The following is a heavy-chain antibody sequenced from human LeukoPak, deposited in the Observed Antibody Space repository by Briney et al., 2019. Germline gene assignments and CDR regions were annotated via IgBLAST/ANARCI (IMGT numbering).Heavy chain of an antibody. CDR1: GGSISSYY. CDR2: IYTSGST. D-gene: IGHD6-13*01. CDR3: ARDNALGQQLVRII. J-gene: IGHJ4*02. V-gene: IGHV4-4*07. Sequence: SETLSLTCTVSGGSISSYYWSWIRQPAGKGLEWIGRIYTSGSTNYNPSLKSRVTMSVDTSKNQFSLKLSSVTAADTAVYCCARDNALGQQLVRIIWGQGTLVTVSS.